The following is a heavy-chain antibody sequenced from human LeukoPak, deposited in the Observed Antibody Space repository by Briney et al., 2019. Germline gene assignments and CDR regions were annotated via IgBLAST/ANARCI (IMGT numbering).Heavy chain of an antibody. D-gene: IGHD6-19*01. Sequence: GGSLRLSCAASGFTFGSYAMSWVRQAPGKGLEWVSAISGSGGSTYYADSVKGRFTISRDNSKSTLYLQMNSLRAEDTAVYYCAKVRSGWSPFDYWGQGTLVTVSS. V-gene: IGHV3-23*01. J-gene: IGHJ4*02. CDR1: GFTFGSYA. CDR3: AKVRSGWSPFDY. CDR2: ISGSGGST.